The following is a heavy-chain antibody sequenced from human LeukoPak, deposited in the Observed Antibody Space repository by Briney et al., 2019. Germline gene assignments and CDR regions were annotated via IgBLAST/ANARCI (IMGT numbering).Heavy chain of an antibody. V-gene: IGHV1-18*01. Sequence: ASVKVSCKASGYTFTSYGISWVRQAPGQGLEWMGWISAYNGNTNYAQKLQGRVTMTTDTSTSTAYMELRSLRSDDTAVYYCARDRESYSSGSYCIWGQGSLVTVSS. D-gene: IGHD3-10*01. CDR3: ARDRESYSSGSYCI. CDR2: ISAYNGNT. CDR1: GYTFTSYG. J-gene: IGHJ4*02.